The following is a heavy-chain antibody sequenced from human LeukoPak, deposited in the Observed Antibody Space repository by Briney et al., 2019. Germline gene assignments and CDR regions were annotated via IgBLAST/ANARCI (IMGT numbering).Heavy chain of an antibody. CDR1: GFTFSSYG. V-gene: IGHV3-33*01. D-gene: IGHD1-26*01. CDR3: ARDRWEHTGTGQLGY. Sequence: GRSLRLSCAASGFTFSSYGMHWVRQAPGKGLEWVAVIWYDGSNKYYADSVKGRFTISRDNSKNTLYLQMNSLRAEDTAVYYCARDRWEHTGTGQLGYWGQGTLVTVSS. CDR2: IWYDGSNK. J-gene: IGHJ4*02.